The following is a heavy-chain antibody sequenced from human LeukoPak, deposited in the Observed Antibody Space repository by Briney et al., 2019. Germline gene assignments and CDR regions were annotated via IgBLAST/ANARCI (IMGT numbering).Heavy chain of an antibody. Sequence: SVKVSCKASGGTFSSYAISWVRQAPGQGLEWMGGIIPIFGTANYAQKFQGRVTITADESTSTAYMELSSLRSEDTAVYYCARHTTGYNSPRDSFNIWGQGTMVTVSS. D-gene: IGHD1-1*01. V-gene: IGHV1-69*01. CDR1: GGTFSSYA. CDR3: ARHTTGYNSPRDSFNI. CDR2: IIPIFGTA. J-gene: IGHJ3*02.